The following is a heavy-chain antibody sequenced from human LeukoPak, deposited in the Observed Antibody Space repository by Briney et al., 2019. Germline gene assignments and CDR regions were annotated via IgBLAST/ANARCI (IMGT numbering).Heavy chain of an antibody. CDR1: GGSISSSNW. CDR2: IYHSGST. J-gene: IGHJ4*02. CDR3: ASYYDYVWGSYRGY. V-gene: IGHV4-4*02. D-gene: IGHD3-16*02. Sequence: SETLSLTCAVSGGSISSSNWWSWVRQPPGKGLEWIGEIYHSGSTNYNPSLKSRVTISVDKSKNQFSLKLSSVTAADTAVYYCASYYDYVWGSYRGYWGQGTLVTVSS.